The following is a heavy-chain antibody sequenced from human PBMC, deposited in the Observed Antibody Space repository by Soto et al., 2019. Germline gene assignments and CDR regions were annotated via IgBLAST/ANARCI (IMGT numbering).Heavy chain of an antibody. CDR1: GDSVSSNSAA. D-gene: IGHD4-17*01. CDR3: ARAYGGNPALFDP. Sequence: SQTLSLTCAISGDSVSSNSAAWNWLRQSPSRGLEWLGRTYYRSKWYYDYAESVKSRVTINPDTSRNQFSLHLNSLRAEDTAVYYCARAYGGNPALFDPWGQGTLVTVSS. CDR2: TYYRSKWYY. V-gene: IGHV6-1*01. J-gene: IGHJ5*02.